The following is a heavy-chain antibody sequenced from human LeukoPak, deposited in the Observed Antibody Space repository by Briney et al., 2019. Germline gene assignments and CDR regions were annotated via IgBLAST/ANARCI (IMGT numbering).Heavy chain of an antibody. CDR3: ARDYYGSGSYYNVPGY. Sequence: GASVKVSCKASGYTFTDYGITWVRQAPGQGLEWMGWISAYNGDTNYAQQLQGRVTMTTDTSTNTAYLELRSLRSDDTAVYYCARDYYGSGSYYNVPGYWGQGTLVTVSS. CDR2: ISAYNGDT. V-gene: IGHV1-18*01. J-gene: IGHJ4*02. D-gene: IGHD3-10*01. CDR1: GYTFTDYG.